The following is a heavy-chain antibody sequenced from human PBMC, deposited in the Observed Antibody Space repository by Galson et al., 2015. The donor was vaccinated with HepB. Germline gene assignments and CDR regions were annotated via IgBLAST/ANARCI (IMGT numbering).Heavy chain of an antibody. D-gene: IGHD2-2*01. Sequence: SVKVSCKASGYTFTSYGISWVRQAPGQGLEWMGWISAYNGNTNYAQKLQGRVTMTTDTSTSTAYMELRSLRSDDTAVYYCERDFGYCSSTSCSNFDYWGQGTLVTVSS. CDR1: GYTFTSYG. CDR2: ISAYNGNT. V-gene: IGHV1-18*01. CDR3: ERDFGYCSSTSCSNFDY. J-gene: IGHJ4*02.